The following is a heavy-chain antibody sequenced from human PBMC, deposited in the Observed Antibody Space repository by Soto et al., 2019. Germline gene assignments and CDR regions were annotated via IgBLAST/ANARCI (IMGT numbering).Heavy chain of an antibody. CDR1: GFTFSSYG. J-gene: IGHJ4*02. CDR3: ARDHVRYYDSSGSPSPGY. Sequence: QVQLVESGGGVVQPGRSLILSCAASGFTFSSYGMHWVRQAPGKGLEWVAVIWYDGSNKYYADSVKGRFTISRDNSKNTLYLQMNSLRAEDTAVYYCARDHVRYYDSSGSPSPGYWGQGTLVTVSS. CDR2: IWYDGSNK. V-gene: IGHV3-33*01. D-gene: IGHD3-22*01.